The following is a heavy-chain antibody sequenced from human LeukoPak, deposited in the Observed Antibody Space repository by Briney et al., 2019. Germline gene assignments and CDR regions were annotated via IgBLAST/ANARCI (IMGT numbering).Heavy chain of an antibody. Sequence: SETLSLTCAVSGGSISSSNWWSWVRQPPGKGLEWIGEIYHSGSTNYNPSLKSRVTISVDTSKNQFSLKLSSVTAADTAVYYCARDRSGSYYNWGQGTLVTVSS. D-gene: IGHD1-26*01. CDR1: GGSISSSNW. CDR3: ARDRSGSYYN. CDR2: IYHSGST. J-gene: IGHJ4*02. V-gene: IGHV4-4*02.